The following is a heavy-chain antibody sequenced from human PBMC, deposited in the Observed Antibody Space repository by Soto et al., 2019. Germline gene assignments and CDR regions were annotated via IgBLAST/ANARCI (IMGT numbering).Heavy chain of an antibody. Sequence: QVQLQESGPGLVKPSETLSLTCTVSGGSISSYYWSWIRQPPGKGLEWIGYIYYSGSTNYNPSLQSRVTIPVDTSKNQFSRKLSAVTAADTDVYYCARREGTGYSFYWYFDLWGRGTLVTVSS. D-gene: IGHD3-9*01. CDR3: ARREGTGYSFYWYFDL. CDR2: IYYSGST. CDR1: GGSISSYY. J-gene: IGHJ2*01. V-gene: IGHV4-59*01.